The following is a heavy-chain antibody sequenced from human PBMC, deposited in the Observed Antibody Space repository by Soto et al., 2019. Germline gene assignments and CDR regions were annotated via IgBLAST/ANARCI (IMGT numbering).Heavy chain of an antibody. D-gene: IGHD3-22*01. CDR2: ISSSSSTI. J-gene: IGHJ4*02. V-gene: IGHV3-48*01. CDR3: ARGYYDSSGYYWVFDY. CDR1: GFTFSSYS. Sequence: GGSLRLSCAASGFTFSSYSMNWVRQAPGKGLEWVSYISSSSSTIYYADSVKGRFTISRDNAKNSLYLQMNSLRAEDTAVYYCARGYYDSSGYYWVFDYWGQGTLVTVSS.